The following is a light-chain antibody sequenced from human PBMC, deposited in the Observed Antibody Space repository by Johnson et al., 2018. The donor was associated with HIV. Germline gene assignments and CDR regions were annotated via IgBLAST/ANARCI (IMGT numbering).Light chain of an antibody. CDR1: SSNIGNNY. J-gene: IGLJ1*01. CDR3: GTWDSSLSAYV. V-gene: IGLV1-51*02. Sequence: QSVLTQPPSVSAAPGQKVTISCSGSSSNIGNNYVSWYQQLPGTAPKLLIYENNKRPSGIPDRFSGSKSGTSATLGITGLQTENEADYYCGTWDSSLSAYVVGIGTKGTVL. CDR2: ENN.